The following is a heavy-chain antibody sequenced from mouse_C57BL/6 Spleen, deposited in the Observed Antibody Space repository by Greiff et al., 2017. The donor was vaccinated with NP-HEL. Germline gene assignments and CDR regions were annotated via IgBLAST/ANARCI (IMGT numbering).Heavy chain of an antibody. CDR3: AREGLYYAMDY. CDR1: GYSITSGYY. CDR2: ISYDGSN. V-gene: IGHV3-6*01. J-gene: IGHJ4*01. Sequence: EVKLLESGPGLVKPSQSLSLTCSVTGYSITSGYYWNWIRQFPGNKLEWMGYISYDGSNNYNPSLKNRISITRDTSKNQFFLKLNSVTTEDTATYYCAREGLYYAMDYWGQGTSVTVSS.